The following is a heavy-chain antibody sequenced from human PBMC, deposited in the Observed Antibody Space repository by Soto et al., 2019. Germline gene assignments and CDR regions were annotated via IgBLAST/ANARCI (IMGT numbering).Heavy chain of an antibody. CDR3: ASGATRAWFDP. CDR1: GGSFSGYY. Sequence: TSETLSLTCAVYGGSFSGYYWSWIRQPPGKGLEWIGEINHSGSTNYNPSLKSRVTISVDTSKNQFSLKLSSVTAADTAVYYCASGATRAWFDPWGQGTLVTVSS. D-gene: IGHD1-26*01. J-gene: IGHJ5*02. V-gene: IGHV4-34*01. CDR2: INHSGST.